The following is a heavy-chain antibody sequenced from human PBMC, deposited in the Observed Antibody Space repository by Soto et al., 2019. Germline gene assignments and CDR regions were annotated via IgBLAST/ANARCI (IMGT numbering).Heavy chain of an antibody. CDR1: GYTFTGYY. J-gene: IGHJ6*02. Sequence: QVQLVQSGAEVKKPGASVKVSCKASGYTFTGYYMHWVRQAPGQGLEWMGWINPNSGGTNYAQKFQGWVTMTRDTSISTAYMELSRLRSDETAVYYCAREGIAVAGTVSPAYFPFYYGMDVWGQGTTVTVSS. CDR2: INPNSGGT. CDR3: AREGIAVAGTVSPAYFPFYYGMDV. V-gene: IGHV1-2*04. D-gene: IGHD6-19*01.